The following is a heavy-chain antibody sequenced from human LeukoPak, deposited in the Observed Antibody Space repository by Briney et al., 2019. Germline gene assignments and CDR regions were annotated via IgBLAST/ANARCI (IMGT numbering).Heavy chain of an antibody. J-gene: IGHJ4*02. V-gene: IGHV1-69*13. CDR1: GGTFSSYA. Sequence: ASVKVSCKASGGTFSSYAISWVRQAPGQGLEWMGGIIPVFGTANYAQKFQGRVTITADESTSTAYMELSSLRSEDTAVYYCARASSGYYLSPFDYWGQGTLVTVSS. CDR3: ARASSGYYLSPFDY. D-gene: IGHD3-22*01. CDR2: IIPVFGTA.